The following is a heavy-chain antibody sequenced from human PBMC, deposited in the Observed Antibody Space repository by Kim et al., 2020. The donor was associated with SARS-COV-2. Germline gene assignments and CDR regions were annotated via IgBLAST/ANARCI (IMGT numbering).Heavy chain of an antibody. CDR2: IIPIFGTA. Sequence: SVKVSCKASGGTFSSYAISWVRQAPGQGLEWMGGIIPIFGTANYAQKFQGRVTITADESTSTAYMELSSLRSEDTAVYYCARDLPNPDRYCSSTSCEANAFDIWGQGTMVTVSS. J-gene: IGHJ3*02. D-gene: IGHD2-2*01. V-gene: IGHV1-69*13. CDR3: ARDLPNPDRYCSSTSCEANAFDI. CDR1: GGTFSSYA.